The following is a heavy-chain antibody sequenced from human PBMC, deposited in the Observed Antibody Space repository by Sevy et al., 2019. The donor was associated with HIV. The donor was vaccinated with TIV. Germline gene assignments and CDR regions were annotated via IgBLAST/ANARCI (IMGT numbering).Heavy chain of an antibody. J-gene: IGHJ4*02. CDR2: ISSSSSYI. CDR1: GFTFSSYS. V-gene: IGHV3-21*01. D-gene: IGHD2-8*01. Sequence: GGSLRLYCAASGFTFSSYSMNWVRQAPGKGLEWVSSISSSSSYIYYADSVKGRFTISRDNAKNSLYLQMNSLRAEDTAVYYCARDLKYGVMSWDFDYWGQGTLVTVSS. CDR3: ARDLKYGVMSWDFDY.